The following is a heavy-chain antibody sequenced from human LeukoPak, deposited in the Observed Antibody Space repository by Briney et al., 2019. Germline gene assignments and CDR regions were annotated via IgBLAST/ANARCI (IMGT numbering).Heavy chain of an antibody. CDR3: ARDPDQSSGYWN. J-gene: IGHJ4*02. D-gene: IGHD3-22*01. Sequence: SETLSLTCTVSGGSISSYYWSWIRQPPGKGLEWIGYIYYSGSTNYNPSLKSRVTISVDTSKNQFSLKLSSVTAADTAVYYCARDPDQSSGYWNWGQGTLVTVSS. V-gene: IGHV4-59*01. CDR1: GGSISSYY. CDR2: IYYSGST.